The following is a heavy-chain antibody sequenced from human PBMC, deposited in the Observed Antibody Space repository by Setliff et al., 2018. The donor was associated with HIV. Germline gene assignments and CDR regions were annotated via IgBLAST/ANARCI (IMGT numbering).Heavy chain of an antibody. V-gene: IGHV4-34*01. CDR1: GGSFGVYR. J-gene: IGHJ4*02. CDR2: INHSGST. D-gene: IGHD3-16*01. Sequence: SETLSLTCTISGGSFGVYRWSWIRQSAGRGLEWIGEINHSGSTNYNPSLKSRVTISVDTSKNQFSLKLSSVTAADTAVYFCARLGYVTFDFDYWGQGTLVTVSS. CDR3: ARLGYVTFDFDY.